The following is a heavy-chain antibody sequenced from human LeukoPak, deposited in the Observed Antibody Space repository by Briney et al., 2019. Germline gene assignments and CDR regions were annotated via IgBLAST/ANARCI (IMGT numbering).Heavy chain of an antibody. CDR1: GYSFNIYE. CDR3: SRGPRFDP. V-gene: IGHV1-8*01. CDR2: VNPISGDT. Sequence: GASVKVSCKTSGYSFNIYEINWVRQATGQGLEWMGWVNPISGDTDYAQKFQGRLTMTRNTSISTAYMELSGLRLEDTAVYYCSRGPRFDPWGQGTQVTVSS. J-gene: IGHJ5*02.